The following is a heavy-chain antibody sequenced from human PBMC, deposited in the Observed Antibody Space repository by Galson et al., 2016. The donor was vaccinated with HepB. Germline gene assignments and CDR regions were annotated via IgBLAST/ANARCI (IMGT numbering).Heavy chain of an antibody. J-gene: IGHJ4*02. Sequence: SETLSLTCNVSGGSFTSSSHYWGWIRQPPGKGLEWIGNIFYSGTTYHNPSLKSRVTISADTSRSHFSLRLRSVTAADTAVYYCATVGDSRTSYVHFDYWGQGALVTVSS. V-gene: IGHV4-39*02. CDR3: ATVGDSRTSYVHFDY. CDR2: IFYSGTT. D-gene: IGHD3-10*02. CDR1: GGSFTSSSHY.